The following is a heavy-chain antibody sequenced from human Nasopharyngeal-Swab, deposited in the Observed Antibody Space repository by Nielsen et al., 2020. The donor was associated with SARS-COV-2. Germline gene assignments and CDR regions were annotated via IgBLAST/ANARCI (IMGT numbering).Heavy chain of an antibody. CDR1: GFTFSSFG. CDR2: IAHDASNE. D-gene: IGHD3-22*01. Sequence: GGSLRLSCAASGFTFSSFGMHWVRQAPGKGLEWVAFIAHDASNEYYADSVKGRFTISRDNSKNTLYLQMNSLRAEDTAVYYCARDSPGTDSSGYDDAFDIWGQGTMVTVSS. V-gene: IGHV3-30*03. CDR3: ARDSPGTDSSGYDDAFDI. J-gene: IGHJ3*02.